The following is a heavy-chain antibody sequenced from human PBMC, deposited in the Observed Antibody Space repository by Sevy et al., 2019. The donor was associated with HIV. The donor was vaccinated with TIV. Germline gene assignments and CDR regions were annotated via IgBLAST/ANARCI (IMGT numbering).Heavy chain of an antibody. Sequence: ASVNVSCKASGYTFTSYYMHWVRQAPGQGLEWMGIINPSGGSTSYAQKFQGRVTMTRDTSTSSVYMELSSLRSEDTAVYYCARDIVVVPAAPRAFDYWGQGTLVTVSS. CDR2: INPSGGST. CDR3: ARDIVVVPAAPRAFDY. D-gene: IGHD2-2*01. J-gene: IGHJ4*02. V-gene: IGHV1-46*01. CDR1: GYTFTSYY.